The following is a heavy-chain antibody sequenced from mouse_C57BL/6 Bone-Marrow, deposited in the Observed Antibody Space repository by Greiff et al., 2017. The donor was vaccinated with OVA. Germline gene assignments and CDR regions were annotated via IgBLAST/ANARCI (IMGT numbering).Heavy chain of an antibody. CDR1: GYTFTSYW. J-gene: IGHJ2*01. D-gene: IGHD1-1*01. V-gene: IGHV1-69*01. Sequence: VQLQQPGAELVMPGASVKLSCKASGYTFTSYWMHWVKQRPGQGLEWIGEIDPSDSYTNYNQKFKGKSTLTVDKSSSTAYMQLSSLTSEDSAVYYCARSNYYGSRPSDYWGQGTTLTVSS. CDR2: IDPSDSYT. CDR3: ARSNYYGSRPSDY.